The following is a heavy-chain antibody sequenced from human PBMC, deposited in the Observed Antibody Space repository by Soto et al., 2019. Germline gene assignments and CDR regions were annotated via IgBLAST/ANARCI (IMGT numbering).Heavy chain of an antibody. CDR1: GFTFSSYS. Sequence: EVQLVESGGGLVQPGGSLRLSCAASGFTFSSYSMNWVRQAPGKGLEWVSYISSSSSTIYYADSVKGRFTISTDNAKNATYVQMSSLRDEDTAVYYCARGEDYYYGMDVWGQGTTVTVSS. V-gene: IGHV3-48*02. CDR2: ISSSSSTI. CDR3: ARGEDYYYGMDV. J-gene: IGHJ6*02.